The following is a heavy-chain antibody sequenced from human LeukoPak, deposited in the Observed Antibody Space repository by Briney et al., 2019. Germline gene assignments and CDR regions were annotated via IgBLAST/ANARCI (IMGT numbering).Heavy chain of an antibody. Sequence: ASVKVSCKASGYTFTSYGISWVRQAPGQGLEWMGWISAYNGNTNYAQKFQGRVTMTRDTSISTAYMELSRLRSDDTAVYYCARDVAYYFDYWGQGTLVTVSS. V-gene: IGHV1-18*01. CDR1: GYTFTSYG. CDR2: ISAYNGNT. CDR3: ARDVAYYFDY. J-gene: IGHJ4*02. D-gene: IGHD5-12*01.